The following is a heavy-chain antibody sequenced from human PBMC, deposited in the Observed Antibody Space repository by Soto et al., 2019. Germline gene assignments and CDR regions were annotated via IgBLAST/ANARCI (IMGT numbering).Heavy chain of an antibody. D-gene: IGHD5-18*01. CDR2: ISADGDTK. CDR3: LGGIGYSYGYHAFDL. Sequence: ARSLRLSCAASGFTFSNNILHWVRQAPGKGLEWLAFISADGDTKYYADSVKGRFTISRDNSKNTLYLQLNSLRREDTSVYYCLGGIGYSYGYHAFDLWGQGTMVTVSS. CDR1: GFTFSNNI. V-gene: IGHV3-30-3*02. J-gene: IGHJ3*01.